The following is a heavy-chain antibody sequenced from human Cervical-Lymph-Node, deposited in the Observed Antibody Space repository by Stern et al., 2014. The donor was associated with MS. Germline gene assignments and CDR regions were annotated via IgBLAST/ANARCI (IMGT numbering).Heavy chain of an antibody. CDR1: GYTFTSSA. Sequence: VQLVESGAEVTKPGASVKVSCKASGYTFTSSAINWVRQAPGQGLEWMGWVSPYTGKTDYAHKLQGRVTISTDTYTSPTYLELRSLRSDDTAVYYCARAGHWGSYFDYWGQGTLVTVSS. D-gene: IGHD7-27*01. J-gene: IGHJ4*02. CDR3: ARAGHWGSYFDY. V-gene: IGHV1-18*01. CDR2: VSPYTGKT.